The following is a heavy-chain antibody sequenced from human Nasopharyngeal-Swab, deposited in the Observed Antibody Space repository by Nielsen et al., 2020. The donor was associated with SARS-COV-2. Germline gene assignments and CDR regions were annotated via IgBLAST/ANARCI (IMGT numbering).Heavy chain of an antibody. Sequence: WIRQPPGKGLEWIGEINHSGSTNYNPSLKSRVTKSVDTSKNQFSLKLSSVTAADTAVYYCARVTGYYYYYMDVWGKGTTVTVSS. J-gene: IGHJ6*03. V-gene: IGHV4-34*01. CDR3: ARVTGYYYYYMDV. D-gene: IGHD3-9*01. CDR2: INHSGST.